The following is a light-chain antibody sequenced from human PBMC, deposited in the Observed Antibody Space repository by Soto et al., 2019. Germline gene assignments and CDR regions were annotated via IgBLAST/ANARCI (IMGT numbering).Light chain of an antibody. CDR1: SSNIGAGYD. V-gene: IGLV1-40*01. Sequence: QSVLTQPPSVSGAPGQRVTISCSGTSSNIGAGYDVHWYQQLPGTAPKLLIYGNSNRLSGVPDRFSGSKSGTSASLAITGLQAEDEADYDCQSSDSSLSHWLFGGGTKLTVL. CDR2: GNS. J-gene: IGLJ3*02. CDR3: QSSDSSLSHWL.